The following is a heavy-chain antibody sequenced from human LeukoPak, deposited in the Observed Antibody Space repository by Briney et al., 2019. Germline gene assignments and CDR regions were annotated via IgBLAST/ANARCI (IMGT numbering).Heavy chain of an antibody. V-gene: IGHV1-24*01. CDR3: ATGVYCATTTCPGYRNFYYFMDV. CDR2: FDPKDGEA. CDR1: GFTFSNYW. Sequence: PGGSLRLSCAASGFTFSNYWMSWVRQAPGKGLEWVGGFDPKDGEAVYAQRFRDRVILTDDRSSNTAYMDLSSLGADDTAVYYCATGVYCATTTCPGYRNFYYFMDVWGEGTTVTVTS. D-gene: IGHD2-21*01. J-gene: IGHJ6*03.